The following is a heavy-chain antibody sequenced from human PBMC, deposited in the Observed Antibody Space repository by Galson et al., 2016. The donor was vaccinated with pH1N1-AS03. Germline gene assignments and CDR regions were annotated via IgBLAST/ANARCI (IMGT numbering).Heavy chain of an antibody. J-gene: IGHJ6*02. CDR3: ARDPRGPCTSATCPTTYDFGMDG. V-gene: IGHV1-2*04. Sequence: SVKVSCKASGYIFTGFYVHWVRQAPGQGLEWMGWINTDSGVTNYAQKFEAWVTMTRDTSVSTAYMELYGLKSDDTAVYYCARDPRGPCTSATCPTTYDFGMDGWGQGTTVIVSS. CDR2: INTDSGVT. D-gene: IGHD3/OR15-3a*01. CDR1: GYIFTGFY.